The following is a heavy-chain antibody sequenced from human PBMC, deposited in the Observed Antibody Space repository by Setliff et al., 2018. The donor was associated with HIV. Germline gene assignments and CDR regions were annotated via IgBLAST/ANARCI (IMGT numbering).Heavy chain of an antibody. V-gene: IGHV3-7*03. Sequence: GGSLRLSCAASGFNFSNYWMSWVRQAPGKGLEWVANIKQDGSEKKYEDSVKGRFSISRDNAKQSMYLQMDSLRAEDTAVYYCAGHSTTWYPNWFDPWGQGTLVTVS. CDR1: GFNFSNYW. CDR3: AGHSTTWYPNWFDP. CDR2: IKQDGSEK. D-gene: IGHD2-2*01. J-gene: IGHJ5*02.